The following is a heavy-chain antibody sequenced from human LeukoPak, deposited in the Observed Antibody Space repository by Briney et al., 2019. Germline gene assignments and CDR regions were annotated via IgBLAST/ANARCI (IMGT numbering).Heavy chain of an antibody. CDR1: GFTFSSYS. CDR3: ARNQWLYPFDY. J-gene: IGHJ4*02. CDR2: ISSSSSYI. Sequence: PGGSLRLSCAASGFTFSSYSMNWVRQAPGKGLEWVSSISSSSSYIYYADSVKGRFTISRDNAKNSLYLQTNSLRAEDTAVYYCARNQWLYPFDYWGQGTLVTVSS. V-gene: IGHV3-21*01. D-gene: IGHD2-2*02.